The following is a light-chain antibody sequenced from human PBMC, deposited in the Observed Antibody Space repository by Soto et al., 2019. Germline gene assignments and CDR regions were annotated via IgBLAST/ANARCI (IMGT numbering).Light chain of an antibody. J-gene: IGKJ2*04. CDR1: QDTRSY. CDR3: QQYNSVPCS. CDR2: VAS. V-gene: IGKV1-27*01. Sequence: DIQMTQSPSSLSASVGDRVTITCRASQDTRSYLAWFQQKPGKVPKLLIYVASTLHHGVPSRFSGSGSGTDFTLTISSLQPEDVATYYCQQYNSVPCSFGPGTKLDI.